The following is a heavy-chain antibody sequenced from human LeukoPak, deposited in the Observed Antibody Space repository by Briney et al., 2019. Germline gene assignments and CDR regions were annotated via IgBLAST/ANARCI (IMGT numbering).Heavy chain of an antibody. D-gene: IGHD3-22*01. V-gene: IGHV1-18*01. Sequence: ASVKVSCKASGYTVTSYGISWVRQAPGQGLEWMGWISAYNGNTNYAQKLQGRVTMTTDTSTSTAYMELRSLRSDDTAVYYCARGYYYDSSGYYPDNYWGQGTLVTVSS. J-gene: IGHJ4*02. CDR3: ARGYYYDSSGYYPDNY. CDR1: GYTVTSYG. CDR2: ISAYNGNT.